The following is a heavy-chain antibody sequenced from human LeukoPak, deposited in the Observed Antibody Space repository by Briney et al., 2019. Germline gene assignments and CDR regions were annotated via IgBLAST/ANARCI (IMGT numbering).Heavy chain of an antibody. CDR3: ARRYSGSYGLYSHHSMDV. CDR1: GGSFSGYY. J-gene: IGHJ6*03. V-gene: IGHV4-34*01. D-gene: IGHD1-26*01. Sequence: SETLSLPCAVYGGSFSGYYWSWIRQPPGKGLEWIGEINHSGTTNYNSSLKSRVTVSVDTSKNQFSLKLSSVTAADKAVYYCARRYSGSYGLYSHHSMDVWGKGTTVTISS. CDR2: INHSGTT.